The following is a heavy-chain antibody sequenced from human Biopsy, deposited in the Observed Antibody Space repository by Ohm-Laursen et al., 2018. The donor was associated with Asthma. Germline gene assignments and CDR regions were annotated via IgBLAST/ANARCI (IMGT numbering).Heavy chain of an antibody. V-gene: IGHV3-30*01. J-gene: IGHJ3*02. CDR2: ISKDASTQ. CDR1: GFSFSNYA. CDR3: VRDGTDDAFDI. Sequence: SLRLSCAASGFSFSNYAIHWVRQAPGKGLEWVGVISKDASTQDYADSVKGRFTMARDNSKNTLDLQMNSLREEDTAVYYCVRDGTDDAFDIWGQETVVSVSS. D-gene: IGHD1-1*01.